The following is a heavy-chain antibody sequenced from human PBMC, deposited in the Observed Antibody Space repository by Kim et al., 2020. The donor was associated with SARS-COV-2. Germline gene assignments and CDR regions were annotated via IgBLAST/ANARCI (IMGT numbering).Heavy chain of an antibody. D-gene: IGHD1-26*01. V-gene: IGHV3-15*01. Sequence: GGSLRLSCAASGFTFSNAWMSWVRQAPGKGLEWVGRIKSKTDGGTTDYAAPVKGRFTISRDDSKNTLYLQMNSLKTEDTAVYYCTTDLAKGSSGSYNWGQGTLVTVSS. CDR2: IKSKTDGGTT. J-gene: IGHJ4*02. CDR3: TTDLAKGSSGSYN. CDR1: GFTFSNAW.